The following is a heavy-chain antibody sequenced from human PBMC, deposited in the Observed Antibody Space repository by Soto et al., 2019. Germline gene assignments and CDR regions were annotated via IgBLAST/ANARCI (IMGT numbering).Heavy chain of an antibody. D-gene: IGHD3-10*01. J-gene: IGHJ5*02. CDR3: AKDAVAYNGEWDWFDL. V-gene: IGHV3-23*01. CDR2: IGGSGSSA. Sequence: EVQLLESGGGLVQPGGSLRLSCAASGFTFKNFAVSWVRQAPGKGMEWVSAIGGSGSSANYADSVKGRFTVSRDDSKSTLYHQRSGLRVDDTALYYCAKDAVAYNGEWDWFDLWGQGTLVTVSS. CDR1: GFTFKNFA.